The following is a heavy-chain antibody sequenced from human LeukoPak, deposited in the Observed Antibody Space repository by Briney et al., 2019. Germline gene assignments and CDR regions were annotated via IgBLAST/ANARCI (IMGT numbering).Heavy chain of an antibody. CDR1: GGTFSSYA. CDR2: IIPIFGTA. V-gene: IGHV1-69*06. CDR3: ARYYYGSGGSLGYFYY. Sequence: ASVKVSCKASGGTFSSYAISWVRQAPGQGLEWMGGIIPIFGTANYAQKFQGRVTITADKSTSTAYMELSSLRSEDTAVYYCARYYYGSGGSLGYFYYWGQGTLVTVSS. D-gene: IGHD3-10*01. J-gene: IGHJ4*02.